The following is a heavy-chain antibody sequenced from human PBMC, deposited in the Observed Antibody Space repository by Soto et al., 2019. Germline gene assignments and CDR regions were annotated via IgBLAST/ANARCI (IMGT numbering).Heavy chain of an antibody. CDR3: IRGPRPSSVGTGAF. CDR1: GFVFNMYW. D-gene: IGHD3-10*01. J-gene: IGHJ4*02. Sequence: GGSLRLSCAASGFVFNMYWMHWVRQVPGDGPEWVTRINDDGTRTDYADSAKGRFTISRDNAKDILYLQMNALRVDDTAVYYCIRGPRPSSVGTGAFWGQGTLVTVSS. V-gene: IGHV3-74*01. CDR2: INDDGTRT.